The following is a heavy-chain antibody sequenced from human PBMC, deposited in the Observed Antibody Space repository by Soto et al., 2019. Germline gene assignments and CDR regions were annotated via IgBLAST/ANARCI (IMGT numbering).Heavy chain of an antibody. V-gene: IGHV4-34*01. CDR1: GGSFSGYY. CDR3: ARRNYCSGGSCYAFDI. CDR2: INHSGST. D-gene: IGHD2-15*01. Sequence: PETLSLTCAVYGGSFSGYYWSWIRQPPGKGLEWIGEINHSGSTNYNPSLKSRVTISVDTSKNQFSLKLSSVTAADTAVYYCARRNYCSGGSCYAFDIWGQGTMVTVSS. J-gene: IGHJ3*02.